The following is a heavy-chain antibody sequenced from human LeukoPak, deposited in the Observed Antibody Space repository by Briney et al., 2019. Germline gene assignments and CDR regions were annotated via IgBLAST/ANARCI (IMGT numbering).Heavy chain of an antibody. J-gene: IGHJ4*02. CDR2: IGGSGGST. V-gene: IGHV3-23*01. CDR3: AKSGDSFDY. Sequence: GGSLRLSCPASGFTFSNYAINWVRQAPGKGLEGVSAIGGSGGSTYYVDSVKGRFTITRDNSKNTLYLQMNSLRAEDTAVYYCAKSGDSFDYWGQGTLVTVSS. CDR1: GFTFSNYA. D-gene: IGHD6-25*01.